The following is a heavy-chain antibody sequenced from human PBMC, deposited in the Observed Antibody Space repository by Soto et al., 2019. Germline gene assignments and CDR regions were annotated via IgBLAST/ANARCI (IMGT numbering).Heavy chain of an antibody. J-gene: IGHJ6*02. CDR1: GGSFSGYY. CDR2: INHSGST. D-gene: IGHD3-10*01. CDR3: ARYSMDDYGMDV. Sequence: SETLSLTCAVYGGSFSGYYWSWIRQPPGKGLEWIGEINHSGSTYYNPSLKSRVTISVDTSKNQFSLKLSSVTAADTAVYYCARYSMDDYGMDVWGQGTTVTVSS. V-gene: IGHV4-34*09.